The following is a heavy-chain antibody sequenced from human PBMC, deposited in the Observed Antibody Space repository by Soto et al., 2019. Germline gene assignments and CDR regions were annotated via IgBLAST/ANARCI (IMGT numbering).Heavy chain of an antibody. J-gene: IGHJ6*02. CDR2: IYPTGKT. CDR1: NGSSSSGGYS. Sequence: PSETLSLTCTVSNGSSSSGGYSWSWIRQTPGKGLEWIGYIYPTGKTYYNPSLKNRATLSIDTSQNQFSLQLTSVTAADTAVYYCARAPPGPAPRWGVWGHGTTVTVSS. V-gene: IGHV4-30-2*01. CDR3: ARAPPGPAPRWGV. D-gene: IGHD3-16*01.